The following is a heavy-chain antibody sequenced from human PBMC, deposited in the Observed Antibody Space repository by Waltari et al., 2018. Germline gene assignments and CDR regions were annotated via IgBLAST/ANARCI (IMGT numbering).Heavy chain of an antibody. CDR3: ARDSSGWYKDP. V-gene: IGHV4-38-2*02. D-gene: IGHD6-19*01. J-gene: IGHJ5*02. CDR2: IYHSGST. CDR1: GYSISSGYS. Sequence: QVQLQESGPGLVKPSETLSLTCTVSGYSISSGYSWGWIRQPPGKGLEWIGSIYHSGSTYYNPALKSRVTISVDTSKNQCSLKLSSVTAADTAVYYCARDSSGWYKDPWGQGTLVTVSS.